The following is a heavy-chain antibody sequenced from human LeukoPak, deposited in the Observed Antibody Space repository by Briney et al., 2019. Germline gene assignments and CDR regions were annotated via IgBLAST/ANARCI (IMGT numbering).Heavy chain of an antibody. D-gene: IGHD3-22*01. CDR2: IYHSGST. J-gene: IGHJ3*02. V-gene: IGHV4-4*02. CDR1: GGSISSSNW. Sequence: SGTLSLACAVSGGSISSSNWWSLVRQPPGKGLEWIGEIYHSGSTNYNPSLKSRVTISVDKSKNQFSLKLSSVTAADTAVYYCASYYDSSSLTEDAFDIWGQGTMVTVSS. CDR3: ASYYDSSSLTEDAFDI.